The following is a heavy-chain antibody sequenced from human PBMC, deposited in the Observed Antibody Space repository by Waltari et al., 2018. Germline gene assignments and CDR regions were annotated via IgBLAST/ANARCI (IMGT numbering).Heavy chain of an antibody. Sequence: EVQLVESGGGLVQPGGSLRLSCAASGFTFSSYWMSWVRQAPGKGLAWVANIKQDGSEKYYVDSVKGRFTISRDNAKNSLYLQMNSLRAEDTAVYYCARGYYDFWSGYYNYYYYGMDVWGQGTTVTVSS. D-gene: IGHD3-3*01. CDR1: GFTFSSYW. CDR3: ARGYYDFWSGYYNYYYYGMDV. CDR2: IKQDGSEK. J-gene: IGHJ6*02. V-gene: IGHV3-7*03.